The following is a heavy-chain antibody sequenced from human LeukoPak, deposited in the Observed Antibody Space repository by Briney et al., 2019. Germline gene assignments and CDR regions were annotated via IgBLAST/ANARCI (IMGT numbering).Heavy chain of an antibody. D-gene: IGHD3-16*01. CDR3: ARFGEDGDDMDV. J-gene: IGHJ6*03. CDR1: GYNFTGYL. V-gene: IGHV1-2*02. CDR2: IDPKRGVT. Sequence: ASVKLSCKASGYNFTGYLLHWVRQAPGQGLEWMGWIDPKRGVTRYAQKFQGRVTLTRDTHMTTVYLELISLKSDDTARYFCARFGEDGDDMDVWGDGSTVTVSS.